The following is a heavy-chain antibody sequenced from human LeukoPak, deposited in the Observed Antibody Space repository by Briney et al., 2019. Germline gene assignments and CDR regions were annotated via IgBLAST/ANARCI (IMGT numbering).Heavy chain of an antibody. V-gene: IGHV4-59*10. J-gene: IGHJ6*03. D-gene: IGHD2-2*01. CDR2: ISTSGST. CDR1: GGSFSGYY. CDR3: ARAVGATSPYYMDV. Sequence: ASETLSLTCAVYGGSFSGYYWSWIRQPPGKGLEWIGRISTSGSTNYNPSLKSRVTMSVDTSKGHFSLELRSVTAADTAVYYCARAVGATSPYYMDVWGEGTTVTVSS.